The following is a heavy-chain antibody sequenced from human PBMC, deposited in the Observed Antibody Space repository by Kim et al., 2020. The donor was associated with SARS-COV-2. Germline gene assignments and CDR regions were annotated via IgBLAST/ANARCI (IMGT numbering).Heavy chain of an antibody. CDR3: ARVEGWGSGRGYGMDV. CDR2: IIPIFGTA. V-gene: IGHV1-69*13. CDR1: GGTFSSYA. Sequence: SVKVSCKASGGTFSSYAISWVRQAPGQGLEWMGGIIPIFGTANYAQKFQGRVTITADESTSTAYMELSSLRSEDTAVYYCARVEGWGSGRGYGMDVWGQGTTVTVSS. J-gene: IGHJ6*02. D-gene: IGHD3-10*01.